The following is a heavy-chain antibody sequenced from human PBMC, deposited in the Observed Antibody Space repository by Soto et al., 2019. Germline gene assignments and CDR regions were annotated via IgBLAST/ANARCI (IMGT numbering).Heavy chain of an antibody. D-gene: IGHD3-3*01. Sequence: PGESLKISCKGSGYSFTSYWIGWVRQMPGKGLEWMGIIYPGDSDTRYSPSFQGQVTISADKSISTAYLQWSSLKASDTAMYYCARQCEFASGYPNWFDPWGQGTLVTVSS. J-gene: IGHJ5*02. CDR1: GYSFTSYW. V-gene: IGHV5-51*01. CDR2: IYPGDSDT. CDR3: ARQCEFASGYPNWFDP.